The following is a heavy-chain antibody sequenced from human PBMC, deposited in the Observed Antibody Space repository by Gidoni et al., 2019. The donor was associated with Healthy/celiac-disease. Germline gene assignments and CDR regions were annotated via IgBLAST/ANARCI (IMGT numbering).Heavy chain of an antibody. V-gene: IGHV3-30-3*01. CDR3: ARVGSSSSLYFDY. J-gene: IGHJ4*02. CDR1: GFPFSSYA. D-gene: IGHD6-6*01. Sequence: QVQLVESVGGVVQPGRSLRLSCAASGFPFSSYAMHWVRQAPGKGLEWVAVISYDGSNKYYADSVKGRFTISRDNSKNTLYLQMNSLRAEDTAVYYCARVGSSSSLYFDYWGQGTLVTVSS. CDR2: ISYDGSNK.